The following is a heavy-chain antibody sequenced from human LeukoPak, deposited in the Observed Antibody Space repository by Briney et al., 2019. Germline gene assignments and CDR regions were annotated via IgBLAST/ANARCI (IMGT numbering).Heavy chain of an antibody. CDR1: GFTFSSSG. D-gene: IGHD1-7*01. CDR3: ARDQELELEGVA. V-gene: IGHV3-30*03. Sequence: GRSLRLSCAASGFTFSSSGMHWVRQAPGTGLEWVAFISHEGTEKYYADSVKDRFTISRDNSKNTLYLQMNSLRAEDTAVYYCARDQELELEGVAWGQGTTVTVSS. J-gene: IGHJ6*02. CDR2: ISHEGTEK.